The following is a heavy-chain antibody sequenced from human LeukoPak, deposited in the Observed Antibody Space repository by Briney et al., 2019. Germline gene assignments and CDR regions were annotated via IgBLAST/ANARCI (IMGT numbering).Heavy chain of an antibody. CDR3: AKGQSTIATRSFDS. D-gene: IGHD6-6*01. V-gene: IGHV3-23*01. J-gene: IGHJ4*02. CDR2: ISTNGAAT. CDR1: GFTFSTYG. Sequence: GGSLRLSCAASGFTFSTYGMNWVRQAPGKGLESVSTISTNGAATYYTDSVKGRFTISGDNSKNTLFLQMNSLRAEDTAIYYCAKGQSTIATRSFDSWGQGTLVTVSS.